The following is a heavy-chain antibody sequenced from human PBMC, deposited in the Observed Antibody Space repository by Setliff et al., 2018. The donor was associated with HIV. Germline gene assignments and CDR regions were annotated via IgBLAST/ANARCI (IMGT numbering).Heavy chain of an antibody. Sequence: GASVKVSCKASGGTFSLYAINWVRQAPGQGLEWMGGIIPIFNTAHYAQKFQGRVTITADGSTSTAYMELSSLRFEDTATYDCARDQATGYEKVWFSWIDPWGQGTLVTVSS. J-gene: IGHJ5*02. V-gene: IGHV1-69*13. CDR2: IIPIFNTA. CDR1: GGTFSLYA. CDR3: ARDQATGYEKVWFSWIDP. D-gene: IGHD5-12*01.